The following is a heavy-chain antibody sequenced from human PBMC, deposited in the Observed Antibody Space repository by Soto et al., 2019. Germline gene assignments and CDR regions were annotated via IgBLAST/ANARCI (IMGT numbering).Heavy chain of an antibody. CDR2: IIPIFGTA. J-gene: IGHJ6*02. D-gene: IGHD3-10*01. V-gene: IGHV1-69*01. Sequence: QVQLVQSGAEVKKPGSSVKVSCKASGGTFSSYAISWVRQAPGQGLEWMGGIIPIFGTANYAQKFQGRVTITADESTSTAYMELSSLRSEDTAVYYCARGTESVLLWFAETIDYYGMDVWGQGTTVTVSS. CDR1: GGTFSSYA. CDR3: ARGTESVLLWFAETIDYYGMDV.